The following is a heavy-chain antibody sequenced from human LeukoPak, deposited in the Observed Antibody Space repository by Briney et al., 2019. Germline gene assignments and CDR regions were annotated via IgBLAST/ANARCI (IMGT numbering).Heavy chain of an antibody. Sequence: GGSLRLSCAASGFIFSNDSMSWVRQAPGKGLEWVGRIKNKIDGGTADYAAPVKGRFTISRDDSKNMLYLQMNSLRPEDTAVYYCTSYNDRDAFNIWGQGTMVTVS. D-gene: IGHD3-3*01. CDR2: IKNKIDGGTA. CDR1: GFIFSNDS. CDR3: TSYNDRDAFNI. J-gene: IGHJ3*02. V-gene: IGHV3-15*01.